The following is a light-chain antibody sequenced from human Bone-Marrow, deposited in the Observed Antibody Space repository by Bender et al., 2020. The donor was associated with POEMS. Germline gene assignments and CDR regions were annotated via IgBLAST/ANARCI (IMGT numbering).Light chain of an antibody. CDR2: EVS. CDR3: CSYAGRTTYV. CDR1: SSDVGNYNY. J-gene: IGLJ1*01. V-gene: IGLV2-23*02. Sequence: QSALTQPASVSGSPGQSITISCTGTSSDVGNYNYVAWYQQHPDKAPKLMIYEVSNRPSGVSNRFSGSKSGNTASLTISGLQAEDEADYYCCSYAGRTTYVFGTGTKVTVL.